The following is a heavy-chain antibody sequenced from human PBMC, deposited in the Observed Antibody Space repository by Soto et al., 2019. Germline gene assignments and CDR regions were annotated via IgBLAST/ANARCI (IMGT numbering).Heavy chain of an antibody. CDR3: AKDRTVTIFGVAPNWFDP. Sequence: GGSLRLSCAASGFTFSSYGMHWVRQAPGKGLEWVAVISYDGSNKYYADSVKGRFTISRDNSKNTLYLQMNSLRAEDTAVYYCAKDRTVTIFGVAPNWFDPWGQGTLVTVSS. CDR2: ISYDGSNK. D-gene: IGHD3-3*01. J-gene: IGHJ5*02. CDR1: GFTFSSYG. V-gene: IGHV3-30*18.